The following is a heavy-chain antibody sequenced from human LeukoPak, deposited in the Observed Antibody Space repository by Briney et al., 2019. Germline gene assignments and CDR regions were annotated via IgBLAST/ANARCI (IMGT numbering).Heavy chain of an antibody. CDR3: ARLPSVGAHYFDY. J-gene: IGHJ4*02. D-gene: IGHD1-26*01. V-gene: IGHV4-39*01. CDR1: GGSISSSSYY. CDR2: IYYSGST. Sequence: SETLSLTCTVSGGSISSSSYYWGWIRQPPGKGLEWIGNIYYSGSTYYNPSLKSRVTISVDTSKNQFSLKLSSVTAADTAVYYCARLPSVGAHYFDYWGQGTLVTVSS.